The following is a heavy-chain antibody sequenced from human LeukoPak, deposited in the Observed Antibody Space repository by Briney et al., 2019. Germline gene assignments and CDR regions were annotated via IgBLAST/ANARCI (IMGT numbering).Heavy chain of an antibody. CDR3: ARGNHYYYGMDV. CDR2: IYHSGST. Sequence: SETLSLTCAVSGYSISSGYYWGWIRQPPGKGLEWIGSIYHSGSTYYNPSLKSRVTISVDTSKNQFSLKLSSVTAADTAVYYCARGNHYYYGMDVWGKGTTVTVSS. J-gene: IGHJ6*04. V-gene: IGHV4-38-2*01. CDR1: GYSISSGYY.